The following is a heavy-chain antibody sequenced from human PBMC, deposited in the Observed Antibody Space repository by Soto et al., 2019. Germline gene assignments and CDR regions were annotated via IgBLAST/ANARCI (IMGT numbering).Heavy chain of an antibody. D-gene: IGHD3-10*01. CDR3: AGSSIYDLDV. CDR1: GASISSGYYY. V-gene: IGHV4-30-4*01. J-gene: IGHJ6*02. CDR2: IYYSGNT. Sequence: KTSETLSLTCSVSGASISSGYYYWSWIRQPPGKGLEWIGNIYYSGNTYYNPSLKSRLTISIDAAKNQFSLKVASVTAADTAVYYCAGSSIYDLDVWGQGTPVTVSS.